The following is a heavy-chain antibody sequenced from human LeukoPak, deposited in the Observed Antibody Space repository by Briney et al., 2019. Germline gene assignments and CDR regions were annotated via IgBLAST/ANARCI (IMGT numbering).Heavy chain of an antibody. J-gene: IGHJ4*02. CDR1: GYGFTSYW. CDR3: ARLPGSYSGFIYFDY. D-gene: IGHD1-26*01. V-gene: IGHV5-51*01. CDR2: IYSGDSDT. Sequence: GESLQISCKGSGYGFTSYWIGWVRPMPGKGLGWMGIIYSGDSDTRYSPSFQGQVTISADKSISTAYLQWSSLKASDTAMYYCARLPGSYSGFIYFDYWGQGTLVTVSS.